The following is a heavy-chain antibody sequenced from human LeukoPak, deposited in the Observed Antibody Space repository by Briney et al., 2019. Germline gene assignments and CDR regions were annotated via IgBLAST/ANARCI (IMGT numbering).Heavy chain of an antibody. D-gene: IGHD3-3*01. V-gene: IGHV3-11*05. CDR2: ISSISDDK. CDR3: ATEFGRDEFSSGHDS. CDR1: GFTFSDYF. J-gene: IGHJ4*02. Sequence: NPGGSLRLSCAASGFTFSDYFMSWFLQAARNELEWLSYISSISDDKNYADSVRGRFTVSRDNAKKSLYLQMNNLRADDTAVYYCATEFGRDEFSSGHDSWGQGTLVTVSS.